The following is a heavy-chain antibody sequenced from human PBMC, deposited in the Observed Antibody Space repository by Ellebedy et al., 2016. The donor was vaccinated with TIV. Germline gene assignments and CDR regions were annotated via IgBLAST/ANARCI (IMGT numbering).Heavy chain of an antibody. J-gene: IGHJ6*03. V-gene: IGHV3-48*02. Sequence: GESLKISXAASGFTFSSYSMNWVRQAPGKGLEWVSYISSNSSTIYYADSVKGRFTISRDNAKNSLYLQMNSLRDEDTAVYYCAREITTILKDYYYMDVWGKGTTVTVSS. CDR1: GFTFSSYS. D-gene: IGHD3-16*01. CDR2: ISSNSSTI. CDR3: AREITTILKDYYYMDV.